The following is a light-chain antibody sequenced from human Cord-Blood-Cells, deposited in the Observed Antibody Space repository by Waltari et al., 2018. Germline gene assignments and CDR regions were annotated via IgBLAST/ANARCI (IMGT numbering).Light chain of an antibody. CDR3: QQSYSTPWT. J-gene: IGKJ1*01. CDR1: QSISSY. V-gene: IGKV1-39*01. CDR2: AAS. Sequence: DLQMTQSPSSLSASVGDSGTLTYRASQSISSYLNWYQQKPGKAPKLLIYAASSLQSGVPSRFSGSGSGTDFTLTISSLQPEDFATYYCQQSYSTPWTFGQGTKVEIK.